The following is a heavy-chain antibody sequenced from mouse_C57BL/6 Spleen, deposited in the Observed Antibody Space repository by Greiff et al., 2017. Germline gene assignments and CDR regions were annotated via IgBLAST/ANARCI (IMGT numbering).Heavy chain of an antibody. CDR1: EYAFPSHD. J-gene: IGHJ1*03. V-gene: IGHV5-2*01. D-gene: IGHD1-1*01. Sequence: DVMLVESGGGLVQPGESLKLSCESNEYAFPSHDMSWVRKTPEKRLELVAAINSDGGSTYYPDTMERRFSISRDNTKKTLYLQMSSLRSEDTALYYCARGGYGSSYWYFDVWGTGTTVTVSS. CDR2: INSDGGST. CDR3: ARGGYGSSYWYFDV.